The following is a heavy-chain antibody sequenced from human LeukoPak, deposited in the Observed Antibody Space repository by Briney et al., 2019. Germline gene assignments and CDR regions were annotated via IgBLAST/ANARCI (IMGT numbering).Heavy chain of an antibody. J-gene: IGHJ4*02. Sequence: PSETLSLTCTVSGGSISSYYWNWIRQPPGKGLEWIGYIYYSGSTNYNPSLKSRVTISVDTSKNQFSLKLSSVTAADTAVYYCARGTSSSSWYNYWGQGTLVSVSS. CDR2: IYYSGST. V-gene: IGHV4-59*01. CDR1: GGSISSYY. CDR3: ARGTSSSSWYNY. D-gene: IGHD6-13*01.